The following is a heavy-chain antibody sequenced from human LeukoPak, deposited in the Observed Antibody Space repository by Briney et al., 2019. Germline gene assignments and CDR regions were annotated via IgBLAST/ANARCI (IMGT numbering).Heavy chain of an antibody. D-gene: IGHD3-3*01. Sequence: PSETLSLTCTVSGGSISSSSYYWGWIRQPPGKGLEWIGSIYYSGSTYYNPSLKSRVTISVDTSKNQFSLKLSSVTAADTAVYYCARDYTIFGVVRLYYFDYWGQGTLVTVSS. V-gene: IGHV4-39*07. CDR1: GGSISSSSYY. CDR3: ARDYTIFGVVRLYYFDY. J-gene: IGHJ4*02. CDR2: IYYSGST.